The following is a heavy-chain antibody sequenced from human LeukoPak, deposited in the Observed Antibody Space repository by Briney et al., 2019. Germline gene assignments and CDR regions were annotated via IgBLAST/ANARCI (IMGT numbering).Heavy chain of an antibody. CDR2: IIPIFGTA. D-gene: IGHD1-1*01. Sequence: ASVKVSCKASEGTVTTYAISWGPQAPGQGLEWRGGIIPIFGTANYAQKFQGRATITAHKSTSTAYMELSSLRSEDTAVYYCARRPRTTGTNYYYYGMDVWGKGTTVTVSS. CDR3: ARRPRTTGTNYYYYGMDV. V-gene: IGHV1-69*06. CDR1: EGTVTTYA. J-gene: IGHJ6*04.